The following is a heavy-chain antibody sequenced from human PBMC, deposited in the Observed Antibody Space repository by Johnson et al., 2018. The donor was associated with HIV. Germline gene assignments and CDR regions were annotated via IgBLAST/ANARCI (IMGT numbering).Heavy chain of an antibody. Sequence: QMLLVESGGGVVQPGRSLRLSCAASGFTFSSYAMHWVRQAPGKGLEWVAVISYDGSNKYYADSVKGRFTISRDNSKNTLYLQMNSLRAEDSALYYCAKPPSMGADAFDVWGQGTMVTVSS. J-gene: IGHJ3*01. D-gene: IGHD3-16*01. CDR2: ISYDGSNK. V-gene: IGHV3-30*04. CDR1: GFTFSSYA. CDR3: AKPPSMGADAFDV.